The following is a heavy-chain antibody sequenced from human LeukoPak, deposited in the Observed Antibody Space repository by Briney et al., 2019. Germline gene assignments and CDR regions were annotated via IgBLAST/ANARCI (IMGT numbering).Heavy chain of an antibody. CDR2: INHSGST. Sequence: DTLSLTCAVYGGSFSGYYWSWIRQPPGKGLEWIGEINHSGSTNYNPSLKSRVTISVDTSKNQFSLKLSSVTAADTAVYYCARRNTGYSSGWNWFDPWGQGTLVTVSS. CDR3: ARRNTGYSSGWNWFDP. D-gene: IGHD6-19*01. J-gene: IGHJ5*02. CDR1: GGSFSGYY. V-gene: IGHV4-34*01.